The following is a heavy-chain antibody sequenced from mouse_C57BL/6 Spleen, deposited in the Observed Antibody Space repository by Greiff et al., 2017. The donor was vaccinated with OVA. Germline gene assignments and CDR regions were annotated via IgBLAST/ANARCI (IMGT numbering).Heavy chain of an antibody. J-gene: IGHJ1*03. D-gene: IGHD2-10*01. Sequence: QVQLKQPGAELVKPGASVKLSCKASGYTFTSYWMHWVKQRPGQGLEWIGMIHPNSGSTNYNEKFKSKATLTVDKSSSTAYMQLSSLTSEDSAVYYCARGAYPGNWYFDVWGTGTTVTVSS. CDR3: ARGAYPGNWYFDV. CDR1: GYTFTSYW. V-gene: IGHV1-64*01. CDR2: IHPNSGST.